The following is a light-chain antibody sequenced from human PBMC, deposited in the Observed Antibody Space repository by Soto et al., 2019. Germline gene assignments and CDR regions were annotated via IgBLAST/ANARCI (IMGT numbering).Light chain of an antibody. CDR3: QQYGRSPT. CDR1: QSVSSAY. J-gene: IGKJ5*01. Sequence: EIVLTQSPGILSLSPGERATPSCRASQSVSSAYLAWYQQKPGQAPRPLIYDVSSRATGVPDRFSGSGSATDFTLTISSLEPEDFAVYYCQQYGRSPTFGQGTRLEIK. CDR2: DVS. V-gene: IGKV3-20*01.